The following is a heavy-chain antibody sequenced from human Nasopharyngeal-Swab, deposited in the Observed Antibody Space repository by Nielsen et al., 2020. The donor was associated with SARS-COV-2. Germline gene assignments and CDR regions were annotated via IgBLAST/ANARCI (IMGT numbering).Heavy chain of an antibody. Sequence: GESLKISCVASDFTRSFTTYWMTWVRQVAGRGLEWVATINPEATEKQYVDSVKGRLTISRDNAKKSVFLQMNSLRGEDTAVYYCARDIGILLTVKQGDPFDLWGHGTKVTVSS. CDR2: INPEATEK. CDR3: ARDIGILLTVKQGDPFDL. D-gene: IGHD2/OR15-2a*01. V-gene: IGHV3-7*05. J-gene: IGHJ3*01. CDR1: DFTRSFTTYW.